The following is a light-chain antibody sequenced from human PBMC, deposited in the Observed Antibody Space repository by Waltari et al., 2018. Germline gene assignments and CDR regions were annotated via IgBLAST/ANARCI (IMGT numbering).Light chain of an antibody. Sequence: EIVLTQSPATLSLSPGESATLSCRASQSIGTYLAWYQQTPGQAPRLLIYDASNRATGIPPRCSGSGSGTDFILTISSLEPEDFAVYYCQQRSGWPQTFGQGTNVEI. J-gene: IGKJ1*01. V-gene: IGKV3-11*01. CDR1: QSIGTY. CDR2: DAS. CDR3: QQRSGWPQT.